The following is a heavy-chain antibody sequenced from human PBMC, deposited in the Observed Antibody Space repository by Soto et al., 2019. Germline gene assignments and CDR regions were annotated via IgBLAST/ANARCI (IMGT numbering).Heavy chain of an antibody. D-gene: IGHD6-13*01. Sequence: PSDTLSLTCTVSGVSISSGDYYWRWIRPPPGKGLEWIGYIYYSGSTYYNPSLKSRVTISVDTSKNQFSLKLSSGTAEDTAVYYCARERPDGSRLDPWGQGTLVTVSS. J-gene: IGHJ5*02. V-gene: IGHV4-30-4*02. CDR3: ARERPDGSRLDP. CDR1: GVSISSGDYY. CDR2: IYYSGST.